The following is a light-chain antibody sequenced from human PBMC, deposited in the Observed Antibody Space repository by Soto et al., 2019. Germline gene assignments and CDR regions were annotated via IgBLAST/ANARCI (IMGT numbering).Light chain of an antibody. CDR2: KGS. CDR1: NSDVGSYNL. J-gene: IGLJ1*01. CDR3: CSYAGSITFYV. V-gene: IGLV2-23*01. Sequence: QSALTPPASVSGSPGESTTISCTGTNSDVGSYNLVSWYQQHPGKAPKLVIYKGSERPSGVSNRFSGSKSGNTASLTISGLQAEDEADYSCCSYAGSITFYVFGTGTKVTVL.